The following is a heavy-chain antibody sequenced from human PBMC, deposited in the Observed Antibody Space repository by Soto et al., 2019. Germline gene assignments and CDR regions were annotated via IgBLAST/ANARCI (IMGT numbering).Heavy chain of an antibody. J-gene: IGHJ3*01. V-gene: IGHV3-23*01. CDR2: ISGSGGST. Sequence: EVQLLESGGDLVQPGGSLRLSCAASGSTFSSYAMSWFRQAPGKGLEWVSVISGSGGSTFYADSVKGRFTISRDKSKNTLHLQMNSLRAEDTALYFCAKMSDGWYGAFHVWGQGTMVTVSS. CDR3: AKMSDGWYGAFHV. CDR1: GSTFSSYA. D-gene: IGHD6-19*01.